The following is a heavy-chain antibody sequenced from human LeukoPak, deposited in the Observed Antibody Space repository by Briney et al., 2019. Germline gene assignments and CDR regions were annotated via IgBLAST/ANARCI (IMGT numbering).Heavy chain of an antibody. J-gene: IGHJ5*02. V-gene: IGHV1-24*01. CDR1: GYTLTELS. Sequence: ASVKVSCKVSGYTLTELSMHWVRQAPGKGLEWMGGFDPEDGETIYAQMFQGRVTMTEDTSTDTAYMELSSLRSEDTAVYYCATVITMVRGDNFDPWGQGTLVTVSS. CDR2: FDPEDGET. D-gene: IGHD3-10*01. CDR3: ATVITMVRGDNFDP.